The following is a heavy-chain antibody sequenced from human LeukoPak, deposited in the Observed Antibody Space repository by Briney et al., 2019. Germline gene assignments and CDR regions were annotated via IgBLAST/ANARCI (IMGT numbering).Heavy chain of an antibody. D-gene: IGHD6-6*01. CDR2: IYPGDSDT. J-gene: IGHJ6*03. V-gene: IGHV5-51*03. Sequence: GESLKISCTGSGYIFTSYWIGWVRQMPGKGLEWMGIIYPGDSDTRYSPSFQGQVTISADKSISTAYLQWSSLKASDTAMYYCARTYIAARPGAYYYMDVWGKGTTVTVSS. CDR3: ARTYIAARPGAYYYMDV. CDR1: GYIFTSYW.